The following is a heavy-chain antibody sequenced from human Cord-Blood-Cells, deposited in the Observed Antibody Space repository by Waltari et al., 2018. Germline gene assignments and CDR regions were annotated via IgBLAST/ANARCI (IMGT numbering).Heavy chain of an antibody. CDR2: ISWDGGST. V-gene: IGHV3-43*01. J-gene: IGHJ3*02. D-gene: IGHD6-13*01. Sequence: EVQLVESGGVVVQPGGSLRLSCAASGFTFDDYTMHWVRQAPGKGLEWVSLISWDGGSTYYTDSVKGRFTISRDNSKNSLYLQMNSLRTEDTALYYCAKGGIAAADAFDIWGQGTMVTVSS. CDR3: AKGGIAAADAFDI. CDR1: GFTFDDYT.